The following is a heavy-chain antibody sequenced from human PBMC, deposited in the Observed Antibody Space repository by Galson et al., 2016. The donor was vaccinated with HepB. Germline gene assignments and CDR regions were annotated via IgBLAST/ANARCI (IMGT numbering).Heavy chain of an antibody. CDR1: GFTFSNYW. V-gene: IGHV3-74*01. D-gene: IGHD2-21*01. Sequence: SLRLSCAASGFTFSNYWMHWVRQAPGKGLVWVSDINTDGSGTRYADSVKGRFTISRDNAKNTLYLQMNSLRAEDTAVYYCAKIHLAYCGGDCYLFDYWGQGTLVTVSS. J-gene: IGHJ4*02. CDR2: INTDGSGT. CDR3: AKIHLAYCGGDCYLFDY.